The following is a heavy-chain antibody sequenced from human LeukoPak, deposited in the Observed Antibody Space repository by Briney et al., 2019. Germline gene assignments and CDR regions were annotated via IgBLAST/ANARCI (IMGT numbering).Heavy chain of an antibody. V-gene: IGHV4-34*01. CDR2: INHSGST. CDR1: GGSFSGYY. D-gene: IGHD3-22*01. J-gene: IGHJ4*02. Sequence: PSETLSLTCAVYGGSFSGYYWSWIRQPPGKGLEWIGEINHSGSTNYNPSLKSRVTISVDTSKNQFSLKLSSVTAADTAVYYCARGRNDYYDSSGIDYWGQGTLVTVSS. CDR3: ARGRNDYYDSSGIDY.